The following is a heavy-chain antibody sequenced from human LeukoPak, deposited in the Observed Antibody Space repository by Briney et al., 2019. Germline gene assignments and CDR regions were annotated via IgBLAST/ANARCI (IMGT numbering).Heavy chain of an antibody. CDR3: ASWGDSSSTTSRHFQH. CDR2: ISAYNGNT. D-gene: IGHD6-13*01. V-gene: IGHV1-18*01. J-gene: IGHJ1*01. CDR1: GYTFTSYG. Sequence: ASVKVSCKASGYTFTSYGISWVRQAPGQGLEWMGWISAYNGNTNYAQKLQGRVTMTTDTSTSTAYMELGSLRSDDTAVYYCASWGDSSSTTSRHFQHWGQGTLVTVSS.